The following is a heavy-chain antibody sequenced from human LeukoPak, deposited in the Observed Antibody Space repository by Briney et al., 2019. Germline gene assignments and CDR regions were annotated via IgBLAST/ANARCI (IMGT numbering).Heavy chain of an antibody. V-gene: IGHV1-69*13. CDR1: GGTFSSYA. D-gene: IGHD3-16*02. CDR3: ARDQVYYDYVWGSYRLDY. J-gene: IGHJ4*02. CDR2: IIPIFGTA. Sequence: ASVTVSCKASGGTFSSYAISWVRQAPGQGLEWMGGIIPIFGTANYAPKFQGRVTITADESTSTAYMELSSLRSEDTAVYYCARDQVYYDYVWGSYRLDYWGQGTLVTVSS.